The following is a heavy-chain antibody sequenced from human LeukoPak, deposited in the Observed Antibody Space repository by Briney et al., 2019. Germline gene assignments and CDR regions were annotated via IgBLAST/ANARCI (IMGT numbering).Heavy chain of an antibody. J-gene: IGHJ5*02. Sequence: GGSLRLSCAASGFTVSSNYMSWVRQAPGKGLEWVSVIYSGGSTYYADSVKGRFTISRDNSKNTLYPQMNSLRAEDTAAYYCARDRRETMITFGGVMTAGWFDPWGQGTLVTVSS. CDR2: IYSGGST. CDR1: GFTVSSNY. V-gene: IGHV3-53*01. CDR3: ARDRRETMITFGGVMTAGWFDP. D-gene: IGHD3-16*01.